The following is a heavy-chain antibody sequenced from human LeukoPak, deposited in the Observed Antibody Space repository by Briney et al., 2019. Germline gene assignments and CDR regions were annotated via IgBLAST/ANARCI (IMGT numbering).Heavy chain of an antibody. D-gene: IGHD2-2*02. CDR1: GFTFSSYA. V-gene: IGHV3-23*01. CDR3: AKVGPYCSSTSCYTTEYFQH. J-gene: IGHJ1*01. Sequence: GGSLRLSCAASGFTFSSYALSWVRQAPRKGLEWVSAISGSGGSTYYADSVKGRSTISRDNSKNTLYLQMNSLRAEDTAVYYCAKVGPYCSSTSCYTTEYFQHWGQGTLVTVSS. CDR2: ISGSGGST.